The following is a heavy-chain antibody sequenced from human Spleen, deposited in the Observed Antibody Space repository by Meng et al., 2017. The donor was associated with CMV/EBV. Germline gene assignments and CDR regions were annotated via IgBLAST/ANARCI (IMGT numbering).Heavy chain of an antibody. J-gene: IGHJ5*02. V-gene: IGHV1-8*02. CDR3: ARGRITMVRGVKGWFDP. CDR1: GYTFTSYG. D-gene: IGHD3-10*01. CDR2: MNPNSGNT. Sequence: QVQLVQSGAEVKKPGASVKVSCKASGYTFTSYGISWVRQATGQGLEWMGWMNPNSGNTGYAQKFQGRVTMTRNTSISTAYMELSSLRSEDTAVYYCARGRITMVRGVKGWFDPCGPRTLVTVSS.